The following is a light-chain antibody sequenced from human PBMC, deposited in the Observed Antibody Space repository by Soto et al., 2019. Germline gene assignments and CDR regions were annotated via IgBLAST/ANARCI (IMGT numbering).Light chain of an antibody. V-gene: IGKV3-20*01. CDR2: GAS. CDR1: QTVNSNY. Sequence: DIAFTQSPGTLSLSPAERAILSCGTSQTVNSNYFAWRQQTPRPAPRLLIDGASRRATSIQDRFSGSASGTDFTLTISRLEPEDFAVYCCQQYSDLPMTFGQGTRLEI. CDR3: QQYSDLPMT. J-gene: IGKJ5*01.